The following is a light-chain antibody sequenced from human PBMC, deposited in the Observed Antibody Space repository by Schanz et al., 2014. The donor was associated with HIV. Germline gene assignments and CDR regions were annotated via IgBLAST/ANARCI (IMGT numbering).Light chain of an antibody. Sequence: QSVLTQPPSASGTPGQRVTISCSGSSPNIGSNYVFWYQKLPGAAPKLLIYMNNQRPSGVPDRFSGSKSGTSATLGITELQTGDEADYYCGTWDSSLRAVVFGGGTKLTVL. J-gene: IGLJ3*02. V-gene: IGLV1-47*01. CDR3: GTWDSSLRAVV. CDR1: SPNIGSNY. CDR2: MNN.